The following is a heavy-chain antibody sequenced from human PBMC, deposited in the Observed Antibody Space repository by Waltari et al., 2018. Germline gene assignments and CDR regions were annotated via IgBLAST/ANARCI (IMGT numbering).Heavy chain of an antibody. CDR1: GGSISSYY. J-gene: IGHJ3*02. V-gene: IGHV4-4*07. D-gene: IGHD2-2*01. CDR2: IYTSGST. Sequence: QVQLQESGPGLVKPSETLSLTCTVSGGSISSYYWSWIRQPAGQGLEWIGRIYTSGSTNYNPSLKSRVTISVDKSKNQFSLKLSSVTAADTAVYYCARDATDIVVVPAAASVDAFDIWGQGTMVTVSS. CDR3: ARDATDIVVVPAAASVDAFDI.